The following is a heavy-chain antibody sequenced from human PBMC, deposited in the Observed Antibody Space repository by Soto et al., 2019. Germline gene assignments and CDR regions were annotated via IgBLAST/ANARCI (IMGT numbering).Heavy chain of an antibody. J-gene: IGHJ6*02. V-gene: IGHV3-48*02. Sequence: AGGSPRLSCAASGFTFSSYSMNWVRPAPGKGLEWVSYISSSSSTIYYADSVKGRFTISRDNAKNSPYLQMNSLRDEDTAVYYCARPEYSSSSYGMDVWGQGTTVTVSS. CDR3: ARPEYSSSSYGMDV. CDR1: GFTFSSYS. CDR2: ISSSSSTI. D-gene: IGHD6-6*01.